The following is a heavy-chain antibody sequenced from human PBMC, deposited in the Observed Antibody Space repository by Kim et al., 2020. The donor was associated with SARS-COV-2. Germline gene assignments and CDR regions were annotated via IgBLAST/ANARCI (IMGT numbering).Heavy chain of an antibody. J-gene: IGHJ6*02. CDR3: AKDSGVGWGYYYYYGMDV. V-gene: IGHV3-43*01. Sequence: GGSLRLSCAASGFTFDDYTMHWVRQAPGKGLEWVSLISWDGGSTYYADSVKGRFIISRDNSKNSLYLQMNSLRTDDTALYYCAKDSGVGWGYYYYYGMDVWGQGTTVTVSS. D-gene: IGHD7-27*01. CDR1: GFTFDDYT. CDR2: ISWDGGST.